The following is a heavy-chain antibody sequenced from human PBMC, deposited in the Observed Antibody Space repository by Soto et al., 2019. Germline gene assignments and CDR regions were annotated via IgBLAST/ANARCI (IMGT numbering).Heavy chain of an antibody. D-gene: IGHD6-13*01. J-gene: IGHJ4*02. CDR1: GGTFSSYA. CDR3: ASDRYSSSWYGSD. Sequence: QVQLVQSGAEVKKPGSSVKVSCKASGGTFSSYAISWVRQAPGQGLEWMGGIIPIFGTANYAQKFQGRVTSTADESTSTAYMELRTLSAEATAVYYCASDRYSSSWYGSDWGQGTLVTVAS. CDR2: IIPIFGTA. V-gene: IGHV1-69*01.